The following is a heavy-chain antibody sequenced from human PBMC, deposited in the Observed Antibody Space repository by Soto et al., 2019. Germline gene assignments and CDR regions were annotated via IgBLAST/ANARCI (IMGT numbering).Heavy chain of an antibody. CDR1: GYTFTSYY. CDR2: INPSGGST. J-gene: IGHJ3*02. V-gene: IGHV1-46*01. D-gene: IGHD3-22*01. CDR3: ARDLNYYDSSGYPSDAFDI. Sequence: GASVKVSCKASGYTFTSYYIHWVRQAPGQGLEWMGIINPSGGSTSYAQKFQGRVTMTRDTSTSTVYMELSSLRSEDTAVYYCARDLNYYDSSGYPSDAFDIWGQGTMVTVSS.